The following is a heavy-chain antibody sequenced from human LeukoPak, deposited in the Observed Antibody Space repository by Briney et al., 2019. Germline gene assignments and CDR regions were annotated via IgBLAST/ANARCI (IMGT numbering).Heavy chain of an antibody. Sequence: PSETLSLTCTVSGGSISSYYWSWIRQPPGKGLEWIGYIYYSGSTNYNPSLKSRVTISVDTSKNQFSLKLSSVTAADTAVYYCARHVVGATSPLDYWGQGTLVTVSS. CDR2: IYYSGST. D-gene: IGHD1-26*01. CDR3: ARHVVGATSPLDY. J-gene: IGHJ4*02. V-gene: IGHV4-59*08. CDR1: GGSISSYY.